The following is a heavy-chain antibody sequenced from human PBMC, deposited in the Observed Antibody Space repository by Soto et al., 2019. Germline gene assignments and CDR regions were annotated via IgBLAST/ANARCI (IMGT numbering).Heavy chain of an antibody. CDR1: GYTFTSYA. D-gene: IGHD1-26*01. V-gene: IGHV1-3*04. J-gene: IGHJ4*02. Sequence: GASVKVSCKASGYTFTSYAMHWVRQAPGQRLEWMGWINTGNGNTKYSQKFQGRVTITRDTSAGTAYMELSSLRSEDTAVYYCARDVWELAFFDYWGQGTLVTVSS. CDR3: ARDVWELAFFDY. CDR2: INTGNGNT.